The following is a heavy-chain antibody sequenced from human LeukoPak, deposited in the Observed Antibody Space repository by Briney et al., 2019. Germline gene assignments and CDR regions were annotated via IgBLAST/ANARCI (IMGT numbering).Heavy chain of an antibody. CDR3: ASRAIYFDY. CDR1: GFTFSAYW. Sequence: GGSLRLSCAAPGFTFSAYWMSCVRQAPGKGLEWEASMKHDGSEKYYVDSVKGRFTISRDNAKNSLYLQMNSLRAEDTAVYYCASRAIYFDYWGQGTLVTVSS. J-gene: IGHJ4*02. D-gene: IGHD3-3*01. V-gene: IGHV3-7*01. CDR2: MKHDGSEK.